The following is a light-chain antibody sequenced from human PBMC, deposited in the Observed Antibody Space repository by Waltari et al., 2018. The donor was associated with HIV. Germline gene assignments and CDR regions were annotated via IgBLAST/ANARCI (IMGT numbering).Light chain of an antibody. CDR1: QSIRSH. V-gene: IGKV1-39*01. CDR3: QQSYSSPNN. Sequence: DIQMTQSPSSLSASLGDRVTITCRASQSIRSHLNWYQQKPGEAPKVLIYAASSLRSDVPSRFSGSGSGTDFTLTISSLQLEDFATYYCQQSYSSPNNFGQGT. J-gene: IGKJ2*01. CDR2: AAS.